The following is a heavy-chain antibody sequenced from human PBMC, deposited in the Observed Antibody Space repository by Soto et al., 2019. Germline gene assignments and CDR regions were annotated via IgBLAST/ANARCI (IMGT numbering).Heavy chain of an antibody. V-gene: IGHV3-13*01. CDR3: ARGQEVGAPFFDS. J-gene: IGHJ4*02. D-gene: IGHD2-15*01. CDR1: GFTFSGFE. CDR2: IGTAGDT. Sequence: PRRSLRRACEASGFTFSGFETHWVRQPTGKGLEWVSTIGTAGDTYYAVSVKGRFTISRDNAKNSLSLQMNSLRAGDTAVYFGARGQEVGAPFFDSWGQGT.